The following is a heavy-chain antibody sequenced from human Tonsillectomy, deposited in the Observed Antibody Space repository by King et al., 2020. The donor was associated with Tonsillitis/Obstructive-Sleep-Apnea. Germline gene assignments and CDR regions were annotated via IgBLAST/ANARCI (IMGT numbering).Heavy chain of an antibody. J-gene: IGHJ4*02. Sequence: QLVQSGGGLVQPGGSLRLSCAASGFTLSSYWMSWVRQAPGKGLEWVANIKQDGSDKYYVDSVKGRFTIFRDNAKNSLYLQMNSLRAEDTAVYYCARDSNYYGSDYWGQGTLVTVSS. CDR3: ARDSNYYGSDY. CDR2: IKQDGSDK. V-gene: IGHV3-7*03. CDR1: GFTLSSYW. D-gene: IGHD3-10*01.